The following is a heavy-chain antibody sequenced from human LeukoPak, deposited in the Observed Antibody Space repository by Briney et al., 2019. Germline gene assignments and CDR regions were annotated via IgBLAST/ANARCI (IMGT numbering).Heavy chain of an antibody. CDR3: ARWQPGFDP. CDR2: IKQDGSEK. Sequence: PGGSLRLSCAASGFTFSNYWMSWVRQAPGKGLERVANIKQDGSEKYYVDSVEGRFAISRDNAQNSLYLQMNSLRVEDTAMYYCARWQPGFDPWVQGTLVTVSS. V-gene: IGHV3-7*01. J-gene: IGHJ5*02. CDR1: GFTFSNYW. D-gene: IGHD6-13*01.